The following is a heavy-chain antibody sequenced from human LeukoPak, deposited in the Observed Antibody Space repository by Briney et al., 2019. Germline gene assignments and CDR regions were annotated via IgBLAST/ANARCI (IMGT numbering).Heavy chain of an antibody. CDR3: ARGEYSSSWYWNYYYYMDV. CDR1: GYTFTTYD. J-gene: IGHJ6*03. V-gene: IGHV1-8*01. D-gene: IGHD6-13*01. CDR2: MNPNIGNT. Sequence: ASVKVSCKASGYTFTTYDINWVRQATGQGLEWMGWMNPNIGNTGYAQKFQGRVTMTRNTSISTAYMELSSLRSEDTAVYYCARGEYSSSWYWNYYYYMDVWGKGTTVTISS.